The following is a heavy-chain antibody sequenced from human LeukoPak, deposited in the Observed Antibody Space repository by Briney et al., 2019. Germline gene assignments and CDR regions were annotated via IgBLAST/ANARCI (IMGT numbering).Heavy chain of an antibody. V-gene: IGHV4-61*02. J-gene: IGHJ6*03. CDR1: GGSISSGSYY. CDR2: IYTSGST. CDR3: ARETSSGYDYYYYYYMDV. Sequence: PSETLSLTCTVSGGSISSGSYYWSWIRQPAGKGLEWIGRIYTSGSTNYNPSLKSRVTISVDTSKNQFSLKLSSVTAADTAVYYCARETSSGYDYYYYYYMDVWGKGTTVTVSS. D-gene: IGHD5-12*01.